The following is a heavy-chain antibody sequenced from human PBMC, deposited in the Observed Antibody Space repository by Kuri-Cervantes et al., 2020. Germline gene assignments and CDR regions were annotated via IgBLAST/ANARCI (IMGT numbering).Heavy chain of an antibody. CDR2: ISYDGSNK. CDR3: ARDNGFGGDSDY. CDR1: GFTFSSYG. J-gene: IGHJ4*02. V-gene: IGHV3-30*03. Sequence: GESLKISCAASGFTFSSYGMHWVRRAPGKGLEWVAVISYDGSNKYYADSVKGRFTISRDNSKNTLYLQMNSLRAENTAVYYCARDNGFGGDSDYWGQGTLVTVSS. D-gene: IGHD4-17*01.